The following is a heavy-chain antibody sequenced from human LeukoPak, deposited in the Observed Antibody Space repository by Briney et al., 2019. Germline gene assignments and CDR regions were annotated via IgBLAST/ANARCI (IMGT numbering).Heavy chain of an antibody. D-gene: IGHD6-13*01. CDR1: GYTFTSYG. V-gene: IGHV1-18*01. Sequence: APVKVSCKASGYTFTSYGISWVRQAPGQGLEWMGWISAYNGNTNYAQKLQGRVTMTTDTSTSTAYMELRSLRSDDTAVYYCARRVHSSSWSSYFDYWGQETLVTVSS. CDR3: ARRVHSSSWSSYFDY. J-gene: IGHJ4*02. CDR2: ISAYNGNT.